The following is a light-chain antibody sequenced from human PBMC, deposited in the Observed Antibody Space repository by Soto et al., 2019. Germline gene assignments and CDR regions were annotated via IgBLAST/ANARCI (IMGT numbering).Light chain of an antibody. CDR2: AAS. CDR3: QQANSFPLT. CDR1: HDISSW. V-gene: IGKV1-12*01. Sequence: DIQMTQSPSSVSASVGDRVTITCRASHDISSWLAWYQQKPGQAPKLLMYAASRLHSGVPARFSGSESGTDCTLTISSLQPEDSATYYCQQANSFPLTFGGGTKVEIK. J-gene: IGKJ4*01.